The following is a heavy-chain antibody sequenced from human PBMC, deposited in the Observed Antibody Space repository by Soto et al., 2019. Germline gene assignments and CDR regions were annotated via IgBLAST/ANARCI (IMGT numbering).Heavy chain of an antibody. CDR1: GFSFSTYG. J-gene: IGHJ4*02. CDR3: AKVLRATVTIYYFDY. D-gene: IGHD4-17*01. CDR2: ISNDGGNK. Sequence: QVQLVESGGGVVQPGRSLRLSCAASGFSFSTYGMHWVRQAPGKGLEWVAAISNDGGNKNYADSVKGRFIISRDSSRNTLYLEMNSLRAEDTAVYYCAKVLRATVTIYYFDYRGQGTLVTVSS. V-gene: IGHV3-30*18.